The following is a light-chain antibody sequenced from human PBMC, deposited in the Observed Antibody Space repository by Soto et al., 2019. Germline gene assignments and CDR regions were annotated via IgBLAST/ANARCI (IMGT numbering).Light chain of an antibody. CDR3: ETWDRNTRV. CDR2: LDGSGSY. Sequence: QPVLTQSSSASASLGSSVKLTCTLSSGHSRNTIAWHQQQPGKAPRYLMKLDGSGSYNKGSGVPDRFSGSSSGADRYLTISNLQSEDEADYYCETWDRNTRVFGGGTKLTVL. J-gene: IGLJ2*01. CDR1: SGHSRNT. V-gene: IGLV4-60*03.